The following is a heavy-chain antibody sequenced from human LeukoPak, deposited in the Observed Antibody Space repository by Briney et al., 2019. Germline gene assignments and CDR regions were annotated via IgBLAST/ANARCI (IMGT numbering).Heavy chain of an antibody. CDR3: ARAGGVDTAMDANFDY. CDR1: GGSISSYY. V-gene: IGHV4-59*01. CDR2: IYYNGGT. Sequence: SETLSLTCTVSGGSISSYYWSWIRQPPGKGLEWIGYIYYNGGTNYDPSLRSRATISVDTSKNHFSLRLSSVTAADTAVYYCARAGGVDTAMDANFDYWGQGTLVTVSS. D-gene: IGHD5-18*01. J-gene: IGHJ4*02.